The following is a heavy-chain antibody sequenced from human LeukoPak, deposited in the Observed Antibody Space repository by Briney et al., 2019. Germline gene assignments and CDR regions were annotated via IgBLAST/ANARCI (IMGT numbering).Heavy chain of an antibody. Sequence: PGGSLRLSCAASGFTFSSYGMSWVRQAPGKGLEWVSAISGSGGSTYYAASVKGRFTISRDNSKNTLYLQMNSLRAEDTAVYYCARGSIVWFDPWGQGTLVTVSS. D-gene: IGHD2-15*01. CDR3: ARGSIVWFDP. CDR2: ISGSGGST. V-gene: IGHV3-23*01. CDR1: GFTFSSYG. J-gene: IGHJ5*02.